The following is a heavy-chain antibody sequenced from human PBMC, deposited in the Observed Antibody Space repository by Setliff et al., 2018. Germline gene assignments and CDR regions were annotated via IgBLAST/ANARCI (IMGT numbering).Heavy chain of an antibody. CDR1: GLTFSSYE. D-gene: IGHD1-7*01. J-gene: IGHJ4*02. V-gene: IGHV3-48*03. CDR2: ISDSGSTK. CDR3: APKGRGELRAEF. Sequence: GGSLRLSCAASGLTFSSYEMIWVRQAPGKGLEWVSYISDSGSTKYYADSVKGRFTISRDNAKNSLFLQMNSLRTGDTAVYYCAPKGRGELRAEFWGQGTLVTVSS.